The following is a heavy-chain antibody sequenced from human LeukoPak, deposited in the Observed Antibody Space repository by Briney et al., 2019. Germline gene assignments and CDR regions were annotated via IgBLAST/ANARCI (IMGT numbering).Heavy chain of an antibody. D-gene: IGHD3-10*01. J-gene: IGHJ4*02. V-gene: IGHV1-2*02. CDR2: INPNSGGT. CDR1: GYTFTGYY. Sequence: ASVKVSCKASGYTFTGYYIHWVRQAPGQGLEWMGWINPNSGGTKHAQKFQGRVTMTRDTSISTAYMELSSLRSDDTAMYYCARGVYRDQSYCASGTYYIIDYWGQGTLVTVSS. CDR3: ARGVYRDQSYCASGTYYIIDY.